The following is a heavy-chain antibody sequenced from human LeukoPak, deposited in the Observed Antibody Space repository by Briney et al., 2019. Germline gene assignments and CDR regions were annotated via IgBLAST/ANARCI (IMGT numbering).Heavy chain of an antibody. CDR1: GFTFSIYS. Sequence: GGSLRLSCAASGFTFSIYSMNWVRQAPGKGLEWVSSISSSSSYIYYADSVKGRFTISRDNAKNSLYLQMNSLRAEDTAVYYCARSSAVAGAVWYYYYMDVWGKGTTVTVSS. J-gene: IGHJ6*03. D-gene: IGHD6-19*01. CDR2: ISSSSSYI. CDR3: ARSSAVAGAVWYYYYMDV. V-gene: IGHV3-21*01.